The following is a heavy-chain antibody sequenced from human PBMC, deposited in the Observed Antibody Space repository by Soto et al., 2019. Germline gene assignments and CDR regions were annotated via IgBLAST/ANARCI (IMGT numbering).Heavy chain of an antibody. Sequence: ASVKVSCKASGYTFTSYGISWVRRAPGQGLEWMGWISAYNGNTNYAQKLQGRVTMTTDTSTSTAYMELRSLRSDDTAVYYCARVGYYYDSSGYYYAPASLDYWGQGTLVPVSS. D-gene: IGHD3-22*01. J-gene: IGHJ4*02. V-gene: IGHV1-18*01. CDR3: ARVGYYYDSSGYYYAPASLDY. CDR1: GYTFTSYG. CDR2: ISAYNGNT.